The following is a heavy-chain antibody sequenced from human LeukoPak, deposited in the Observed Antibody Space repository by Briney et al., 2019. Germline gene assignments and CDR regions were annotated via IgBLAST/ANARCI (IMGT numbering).Heavy chain of an antibody. Sequence: IGYIYYSGSTNYNPSLKSRVTISVDTSKNQFSLKLSSVTAADAAVYYCARGGDSGYDYLDYWGQGTLVTVSS. CDR2: IYYSGST. V-gene: IGHV4-59*08. CDR3: ARGGDSGYDYLDY. D-gene: IGHD5-12*01. J-gene: IGHJ4*02.